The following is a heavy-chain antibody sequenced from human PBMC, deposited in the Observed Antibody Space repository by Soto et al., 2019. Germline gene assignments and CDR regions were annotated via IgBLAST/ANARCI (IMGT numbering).Heavy chain of an antibody. CDR3: GAQRGGGGY. J-gene: IGHJ4*02. D-gene: IGHD6-25*01. CDR1: GFTVSNNY. Sequence: EVQLVESGGGLIQPGGSLRLSCAVSGFTVSNNYMSWVRQAPGKGLEGVSVIYSGGYTAYGDSVKGRFTISRDNSKNTKYLQRNRRGAAAPAVFYCGAQRGGGGYWGQGTLVTVSS. CDR2: IYSGGYT. V-gene: IGHV3-53*01.